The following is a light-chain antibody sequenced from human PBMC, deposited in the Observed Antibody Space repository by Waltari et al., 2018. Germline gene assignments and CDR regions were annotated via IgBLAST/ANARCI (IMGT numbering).Light chain of an antibody. CDR1: PGTATSVYY. J-gene: IGLJ3*02. V-gene: IGLV7-43*01. CDR3: LLYYGGAGV. Sequence: QTVVTQEPSLTVSPGGTVTLTFASSPGTATSVYYPNRFQQKPGQAPRALIYSTSNKYSWTPDRFSGSLLGGKAALTLSGVQPEDEAEYYCLLYYGGAGVFGGGTKLTVL. CDR2: STS.